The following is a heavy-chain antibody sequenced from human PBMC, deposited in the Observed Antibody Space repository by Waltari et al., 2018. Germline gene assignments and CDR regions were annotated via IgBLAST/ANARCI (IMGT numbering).Heavy chain of an antibody. Sequence: QVQLQESGPRLVKPSETLSLTCSVSGFPIGSEYYWAWVRQSPGEGLVWIGSTYHSGSADYNPSLKGRVTISVDTSKNQFSRKLTSVTVADSGVYYCARLSPYTSSGDFFDPWGQGALVTVSS. CDR3: ARLSPYTSSGDFFDP. CDR2: TYHSGSA. V-gene: IGHV4-38-2*01. J-gene: IGHJ5*02. D-gene: IGHD2-21*02. CDR1: GFPIGSEYY.